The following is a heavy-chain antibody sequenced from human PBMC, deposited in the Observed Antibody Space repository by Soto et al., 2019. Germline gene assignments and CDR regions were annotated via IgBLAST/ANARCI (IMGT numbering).Heavy chain of an antibody. Sequence: PPDTLFLSSTFSGGSVSSSKHRCVLIWQPPGKRLEWLGRFCGGGDTNYNPSLKNRVTISIDTSKNQFSLNLNSVTAADTAVYYCARDPGIAPGRGSPDLWVQGTLVT. CDR1: GGSVSSSKHR. J-gene: IGHJ5*02. V-gene: IGHV4-61*01. CDR3: ARDPGIAPGRGSPDL. CDR2: FCGGGDT. D-gene: IGHD6-25*01.